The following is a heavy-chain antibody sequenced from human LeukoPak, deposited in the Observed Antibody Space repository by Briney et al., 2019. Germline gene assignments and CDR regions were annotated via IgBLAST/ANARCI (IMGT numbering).Heavy chain of an antibody. Sequence: PGGSLRLSCAASGFTFSHYSMNWVRQAPGKGLEWVSYISGRTGIIYYADSVKGRFAISRDNVENSLYLQMNSLRDDDTAVYYCARDQSPFDGSAYYLDSWGQGTLVTVSS. CDR3: ARDQSPFDGSAYYLDS. CDR1: GFTFSHYS. CDR2: ISGRTGII. J-gene: IGHJ4*02. D-gene: IGHD3-3*01. V-gene: IGHV3-48*02.